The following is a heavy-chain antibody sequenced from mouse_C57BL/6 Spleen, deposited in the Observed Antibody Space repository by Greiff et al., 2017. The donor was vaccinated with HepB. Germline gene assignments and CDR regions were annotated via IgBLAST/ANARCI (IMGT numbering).Heavy chain of an antibody. J-gene: IGHJ4*01. Sequence: QLHHSLPYLFNPFSSVNISCKASGYAFSSSWMNWVKQRPGKGLEWIGRIYPGDGDTNYNGKFKGKATLTADKSSSTAYMQLSSLTSEDSAVYFCAREDDGAMDYWGQGTSVTVSS. D-gene: IGHD2-12*01. CDR1: GYAFSSSW. V-gene: IGHV1-82*01. CDR2: IYPGDGDT. CDR3: AREDDGAMDY.